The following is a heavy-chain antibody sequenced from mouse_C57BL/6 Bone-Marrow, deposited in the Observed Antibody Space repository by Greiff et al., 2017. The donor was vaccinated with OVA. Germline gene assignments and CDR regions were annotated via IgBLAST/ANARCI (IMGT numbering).Heavy chain of an antibody. D-gene: IGHD1-1*01. Sequence: VQLQQSGAELVKPGASVKLSCTASGFNIKDYYMHWVKQRTEQGLEWIGLIDHEDGENKYAPKFQGKATITAATSSNTAYLQLSSLTSEDTAVYYCASPSTVVAPYYAMDYWGQGTSVTVSS. J-gene: IGHJ4*01. V-gene: IGHV14-2*01. CDR2: IDHEDGEN. CDR3: ASPSTVVAPYYAMDY. CDR1: GFNIKDYY.